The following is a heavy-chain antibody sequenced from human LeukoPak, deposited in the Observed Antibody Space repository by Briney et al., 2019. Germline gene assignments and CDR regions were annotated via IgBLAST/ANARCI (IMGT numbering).Heavy chain of an antibody. CDR1: GFTFSSYG. Sequence: GRSLRLSCAASGFTFSSYGMHWVRQAPGKGLEWVAVIWYDGSNKYYADSVKGRFTISRDNSKNTLYLQMSSLRAEDTAVYYCARGGPVAGVNWFDPWGQGTLVTVSS. V-gene: IGHV3-33*01. D-gene: IGHD6-19*01. CDR2: IWYDGSNK. CDR3: ARGGPVAGVNWFDP. J-gene: IGHJ5*02.